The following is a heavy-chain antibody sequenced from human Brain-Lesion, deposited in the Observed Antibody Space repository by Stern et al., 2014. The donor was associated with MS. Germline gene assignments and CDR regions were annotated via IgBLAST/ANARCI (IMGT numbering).Heavy chain of an antibody. Sequence: VQLGQSGGGLVKPGGSLRLSCAASGFNLSSYAMNWVRQAPGKGLEWVSSISSSSTYIYYADSVKGRFPISRDNAKNSLYLQMNSLRAEDTAVYYCASSIVVVPAAENKGFDPWGQGTLVTVSS. CDR2: ISSSSTYI. J-gene: IGHJ5*02. V-gene: IGHV3-21*01. CDR1: GFNLSSYA. CDR3: ASSIVVVPAAENKGFDP. D-gene: IGHD2-2*01.